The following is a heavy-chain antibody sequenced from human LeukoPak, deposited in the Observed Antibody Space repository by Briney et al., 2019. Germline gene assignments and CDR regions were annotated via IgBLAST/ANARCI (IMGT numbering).Heavy chain of an antibody. CDR3: ASSSGYTSFDY. CDR1: GGSISSSSYY. CDR2: IYYSGCT. Sequence: PSETLSLTCTVSGGSISSSSYYWGWIRQPPGKGLEWIGSIYYSGCTYYNPSLKSRVTISVDTSKNQFSLKLSSVTAADTAVYYCASSSGYTSFDYWGQGTLVTVSS. D-gene: IGHD3-22*01. V-gene: IGHV4-39*01. J-gene: IGHJ4*02.